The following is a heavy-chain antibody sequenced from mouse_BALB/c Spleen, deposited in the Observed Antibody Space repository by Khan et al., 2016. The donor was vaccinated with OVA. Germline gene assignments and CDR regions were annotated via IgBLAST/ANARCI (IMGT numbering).Heavy chain of an antibody. V-gene: IGHV5-6*01. CDR3: ARLAYYYDSKGFAY. CDR2: ISSGGSYT. J-gene: IGHJ3*01. Sequence: EVQLVESGGDLVKPGGSLKLSCAASGFTFSTYGMSWVRQTPDKRLEWVTNISSGGSYTYYPDNVKGRFTISRDNAKNTLYLHMSSLSSEDTAMYYCARLAYYYDSKGFAYWGQGTLVTVSA. CDR1: GFTFSTYG. D-gene: IGHD1-1*01.